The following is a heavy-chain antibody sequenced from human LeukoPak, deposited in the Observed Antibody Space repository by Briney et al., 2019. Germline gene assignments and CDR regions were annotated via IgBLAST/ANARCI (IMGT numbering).Heavy chain of an antibody. CDR2: IYYRGTT. CDR3: ARSVVVTATLRYHYGMDV. CDR1: GGSINSGDNY. Sequence: MPSETLSLTCTVSGGSINSGDNYWSWIRQPPGKGLEWIGFIYYRGTTYYNPSLKSRVSISIDTSRNQFSLKLNSVTAADTAVYYCARSVVVTATLRYHYGMDVWGQGTTVTVSS. V-gene: IGHV4-30-4*02. J-gene: IGHJ6*02. D-gene: IGHD2-21*02.